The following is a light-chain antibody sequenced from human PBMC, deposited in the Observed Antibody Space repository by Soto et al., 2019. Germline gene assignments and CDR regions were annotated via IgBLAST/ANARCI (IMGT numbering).Light chain of an antibody. Sequence: QSVLTQPPSASGTPGQRVTISCSGRRSNIGSNYGYWYQQLPGTAPKLLIYRNNQRPSGVPDRFSGPKSGTSASLANSGLRSEDEAYYYCAAWDDSLSGYVVFGGGTKLTVL. CDR1: RSNIGSNY. V-gene: IGLV1-47*01. CDR3: AAWDDSLSGYVV. J-gene: IGLJ2*01. CDR2: RNN.